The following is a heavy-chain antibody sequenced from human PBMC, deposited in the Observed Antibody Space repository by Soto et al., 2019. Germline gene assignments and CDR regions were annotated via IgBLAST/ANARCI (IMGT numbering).Heavy chain of an antibody. V-gene: IGHV3-9*01. CDR1: GFTFDDFA. Sequence: GGSLRLSCAASGFTFDDFAIHWVRQPPGKGLEWVSSISRNGGSMVYAYSVKVRFAISRDNAKNSLYLQMNSLRAEDTAFYYCKRRHCSRGSCYLDXWGQGTLLTVSX. CDR3: KRRHCSRGSCYLDX. CDR2: ISRNGGSM. J-gene: IGHJ5*02. D-gene: IGHD2-15*01.